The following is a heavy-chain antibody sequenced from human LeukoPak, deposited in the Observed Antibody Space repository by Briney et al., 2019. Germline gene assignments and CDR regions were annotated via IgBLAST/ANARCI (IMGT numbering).Heavy chain of an antibody. J-gene: IGHJ4*02. D-gene: IGHD3-10*01. Sequence: ASVKVSCKASGYTFTGYYIHWVRQAPGQGLEWLGWINPNAGDTKYAQKLQGRVTVTRDTSISTAYMELSRLRSDDTAVYYCVTSSAVGGAQRAFDYWGQGTLVTVSS. V-gene: IGHV1-2*02. CDR1: GYTFTGYY. CDR3: VTSSAVGGAQRAFDY. CDR2: INPNAGDT.